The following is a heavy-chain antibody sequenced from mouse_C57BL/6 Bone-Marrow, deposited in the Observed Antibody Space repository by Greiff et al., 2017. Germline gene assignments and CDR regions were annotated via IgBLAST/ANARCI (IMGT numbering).Heavy chain of an antibody. D-gene: IGHD1-3*01. V-gene: IGHV1-52*01. Sequence: QVQLQQPGAELVRPGSSVKLSCKASGYTFTSYWMHWVKQRPIQGLEWIGNIDPSDSETHYNQKFKDKATLTVDKSSSTAYMQLSSLTSEDSAVYYLAREGLKGAMDYWGQGTSVTASS. CDR3: AREGLKGAMDY. J-gene: IGHJ4*01. CDR1: GYTFTSYW. CDR2: IDPSDSET.